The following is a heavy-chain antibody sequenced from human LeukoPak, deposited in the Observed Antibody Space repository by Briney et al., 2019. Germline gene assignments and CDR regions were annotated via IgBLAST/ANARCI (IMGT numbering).Heavy chain of an antibody. Sequence: SSETLSLTCTVSGGSISSGGYYWSWIRQHPGKGLEWIGYIYYSGSTYYNPSLKSRVTISVDTSKNQFSLKLSSVTAADTAVYYCARERYYYDSSGYYHQSGFDYWGQGTLVTVSS. CDR3: ARERYYYDSSGYYHQSGFDY. V-gene: IGHV4-31*03. J-gene: IGHJ4*02. CDR1: GGSISSGGYY. CDR2: IYYSGST. D-gene: IGHD3-22*01.